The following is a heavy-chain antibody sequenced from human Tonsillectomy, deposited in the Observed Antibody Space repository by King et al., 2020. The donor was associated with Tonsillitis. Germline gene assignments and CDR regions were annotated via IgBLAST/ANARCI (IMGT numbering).Heavy chain of an antibody. Sequence: QLQESGPGLVKPSETLSLTCTVSGGSISSYYWSWIRPPPGKGLEWIGYIYYSGSTNYNPSLKSRVTISVDTSKNQFSLKLSSVTAADTAVYYCARSRRITMVRGVNNAFDIWGQGTMVTVSS. V-gene: IGHV4-59*01. CDR1: GGSISSYY. CDR3: ARSRRITMVRGVNNAFDI. J-gene: IGHJ3*02. D-gene: IGHD3-10*01. CDR2: IYYSGST.